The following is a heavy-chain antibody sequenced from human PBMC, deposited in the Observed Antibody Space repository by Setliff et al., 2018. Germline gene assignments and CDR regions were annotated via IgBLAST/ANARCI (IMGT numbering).Heavy chain of an antibody. CDR1: GFTFSTYW. CDR3: ARDRISRYYDSGAHAFDI. Sequence: PGGSLRLSCAASGFTFSTYWMTWVRPAPGKGLECVANIKKDGSETHYVDSVKGRFTISRDNAKNSLYLQMNSLRAEDTAVYYCARDRISRYYDSGAHAFDIWGQGTMVTVSS. D-gene: IGHD3-22*01. V-gene: IGHV3-7*03. CDR2: IKKDGSET. J-gene: IGHJ3*02.